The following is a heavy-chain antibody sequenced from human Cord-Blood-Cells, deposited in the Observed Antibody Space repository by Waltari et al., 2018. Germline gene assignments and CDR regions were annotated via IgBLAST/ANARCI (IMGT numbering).Heavy chain of an antibody. CDR2: IIPIFGTA. J-gene: IGHJ6*02. CDR3: ARRGRDYSNYYYGMDV. D-gene: IGHD4-4*01. V-gene: IGHV1-69*01. Sequence: QVQLVQSGAEVKKPGSSVKVSCKASGGTFSSYAIGWVRQAPGQGLEWMGGIIPIFGTANYAQKFQGRVTITADESTSTAYMELSSLRSEDTAVYYCARRGRDYSNYYYGMDVWGQGTTVTVSS. CDR1: GGTFSSYA.